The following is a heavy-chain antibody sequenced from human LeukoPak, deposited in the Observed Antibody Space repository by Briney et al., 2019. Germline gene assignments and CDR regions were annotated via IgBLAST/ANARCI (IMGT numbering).Heavy chain of an antibody. CDR3: AKDSTSRPFDY. D-gene: IGHD2-2*01. CDR1: GFTFSSYG. J-gene: IGHJ4*02. Sequence: GGSLRLSCAASGFTFSSYGMRWVRQAPGKGLEWVAVISYDGSNKYYADSVKGRFTISRDNSKNTLYLQMNSLRAEDTAVYYCAKDSTSRPFDYWGQGTLVTVSS. V-gene: IGHV3-30*18. CDR2: ISYDGSNK.